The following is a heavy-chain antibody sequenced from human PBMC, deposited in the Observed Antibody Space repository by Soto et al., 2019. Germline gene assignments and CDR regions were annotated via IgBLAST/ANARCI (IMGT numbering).Heavy chain of an antibody. CDR3: AKAEDDYGDQDHFDF. CDR1: GFSFSSFA. CDR2: IGGSGGST. Sequence: EVQLLESGGGLVHPGGSLRLSCEASGFSFSSFAMSWVRQAPGKGLEWVSGIGGSGGSTYYADSVKGRFTISRDNSKNTLYLQMNSLRVEDTAVYYCAKAEDDYGDQDHFDFWGQGTLVPVSS. V-gene: IGHV3-23*01. J-gene: IGHJ4*02. D-gene: IGHD4-17*01.